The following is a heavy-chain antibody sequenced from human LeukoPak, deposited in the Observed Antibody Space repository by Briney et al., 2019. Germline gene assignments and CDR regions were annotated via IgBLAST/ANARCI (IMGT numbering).Heavy chain of an antibody. V-gene: IGHV3-30*04. CDR1: GFNFDDYA. CDR3: AKEGNHYGDYTPGVLDYYYYMDV. CDR2: ISYDGSNK. Sequence: QSGGSLRLSCAASGFNFDDYAMHWVRQAPGKGLEWVAVISYDGSNKYYADSVKGRSTISRDNSKNTLYLQMNSLRAEDTAVYYCAKEGNHYGDYTPGVLDYYYYMDVWGKGTTVTISS. D-gene: IGHD4-17*01. J-gene: IGHJ6*03.